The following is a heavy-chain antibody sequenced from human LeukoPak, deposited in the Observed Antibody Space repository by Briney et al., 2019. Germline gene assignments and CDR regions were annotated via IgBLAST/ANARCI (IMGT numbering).Heavy chain of an antibody. CDR3: ARLSAARSFDY. CDR1: GYSFTSYW. D-gene: IGHD6-6*01. Sequence: GESLKISCKGSGYSFTSYWIGWVRQMPGEGPEWMGIIYSGDSDIRYSPSFQSQVTISADKSINTAYLQWSSLKASDTAMYYCARLSAARSFDYWGQGTLVTVSS. CDR2: IYSGDSDI. V-gene: IGHV5-51*01. J-gene: IGHJ4*02.